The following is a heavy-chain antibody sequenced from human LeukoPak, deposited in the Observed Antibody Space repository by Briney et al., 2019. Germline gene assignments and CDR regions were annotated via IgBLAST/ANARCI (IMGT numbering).Heavy chain of an antibody. Sequence: PGGSLRLSCAASGFAFSSYPMSWVRQAPGKGLEWVSGISCRSGSTYYADSVKGRFTISRDNSKNTLYLQMNSLRAEDTAVYYCAKEGQGYCSGGRCYGNWFDPWGQGTLVTVSS. CDR3: AKEGQGYCSGGRCYGNWFDP. CDR1: GFAFSSYP. CDR2: ISCRSGST. J-gene: IGHJ5*02. V-gene: IGHV3-23*01. D-gene: IGHD2-15*01.